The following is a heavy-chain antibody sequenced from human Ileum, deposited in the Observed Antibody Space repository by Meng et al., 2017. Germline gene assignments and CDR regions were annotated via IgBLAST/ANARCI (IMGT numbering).Heavy chain of an antibody. CDR1: GASISSSRSY. D-gene: IGHD6-6*01. CDR2: VHYTGNT. J-gene: IGHJ4*02. V-gene: IGHV4-39*07. CDR3: ARVLVPGYFDY. Sequence: SETLSLTCTVSGASISSSRSYWGGIRQPPGKSLEWIATVHYTGNTYHNPSLKSRVTVSLDTSTRQFSLKLRSVTAADTAVFYCARVLVPGYFDYWGQGNLVNGAS.